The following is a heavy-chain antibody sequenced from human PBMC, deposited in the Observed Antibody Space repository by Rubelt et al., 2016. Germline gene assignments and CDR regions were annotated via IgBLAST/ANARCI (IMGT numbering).Heavy chain of an antibody. CDR1: GGSFSGYY. V-gene: IGHV4-34*01. Sequence: QVQLQQWGAGLLKPSETLSLTCAVYGGSFSGYYWSWIRQSPGKGLEWIGEINHSGTTNCNPSLKSRVTMSVDTSKNQFTLSLGSGSAADTAVFYWARASGSYQANGWYFDLWGRGALVTVSS. J-gene: IGHJ2*01. D-gene: IGHD1-26*01. CDR2: INHSGTT. CDR3: ARASGSYQANGWYFDL.